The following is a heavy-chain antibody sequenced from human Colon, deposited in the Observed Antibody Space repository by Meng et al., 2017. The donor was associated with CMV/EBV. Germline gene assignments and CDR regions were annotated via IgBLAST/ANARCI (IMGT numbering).Heavy chain of an antibody. V-gene: IGHV3-30*03. CDR2: ISYNAGEE. J-gene: IGHJ4*02. Sequence: GGSLRLSCAASGFTVSNNYMTWVRQAPGKGLEWVAGISYNAGEERYADSVKGRFTISRDNSKKTLSLQMNSLRIEDTGVYYCAGTSGMNYWGQGTLVTVSS. CDR1: GFTVSNNY. CDR3: AGTSGMNY.